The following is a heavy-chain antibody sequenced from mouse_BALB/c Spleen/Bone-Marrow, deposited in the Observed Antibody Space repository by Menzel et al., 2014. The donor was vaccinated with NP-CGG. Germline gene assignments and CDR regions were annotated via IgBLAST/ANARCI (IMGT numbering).Heavy chain of an antibody. CDR3: AREEDFFDY. CDR1: GYTFTSYW. J-gene: IGHJ2*01. Sequence: QVQLQQSGVELVKPGTSVKMSRKASGYTFTSYWMHWVKQRPGQGLEWIGDIYPGTNSTNYNEKFKTKATLTVDTSSSTAYMQLSSPTSEDSAVYYCAREEDFFDYWGQGTTLTVSS. CDR2: IYPGTNST. V-gene: IGHV1-55*01.